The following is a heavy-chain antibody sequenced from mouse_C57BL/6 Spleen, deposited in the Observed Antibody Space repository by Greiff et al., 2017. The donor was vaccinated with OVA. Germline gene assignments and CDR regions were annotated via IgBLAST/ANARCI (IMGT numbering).Heavy chain of an antibody. J-gene: IGHJ1*03. CDR3: ARGGYFDV. CDR1: GFTFSDYH. V-gene: IGHV5-12*01. Sequence: EVKVVESGGGLVQPGGSLKLSCAASGFTFSDYHMYWVRQTPEKRLEWVAYISNGGGSTYYPDTVKGRFTISRDNAKNTLYLQMSRLKSEDTAMYYCARGGYFDVWGTGTTVTVSS. CDR2: ISNGGGST.